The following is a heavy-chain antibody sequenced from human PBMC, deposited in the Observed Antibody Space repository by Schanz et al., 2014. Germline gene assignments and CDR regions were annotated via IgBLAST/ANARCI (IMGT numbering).Heavy chain of an antibody. J-gene: IGHJ4*02. CDR1: TSLFSRSV. V-gene: IGHV3-30*04. CDR3: ARDPDTSAWLPYFGA. D-gene: IGHD6-19*01. CDR2: MWNDGIKT. Sequence: QVDLVESGGGVVQPGRSLTLSCAVSTSLFSRSVIHWVRQAPGKGLEWVAVMWNDGIKTHYADSGKGRFTISRDNSKNTVYLQRNSLRTDDTAMYYCARDPDTSAWLPYFGAWRQGTLVTVAS.